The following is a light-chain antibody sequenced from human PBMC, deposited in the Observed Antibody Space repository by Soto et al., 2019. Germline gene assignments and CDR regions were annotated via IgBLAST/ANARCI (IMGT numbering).Light chain of an antibody. CDR1: SSDVGGYNY. Sequence: QSALTQPASVSGSPGQSITISCTGTSSDVGGYNYVSWYQQHPGKAPKLMIYDVNNRPSGVSNRFSGSKSGNTASLTISGLQAEDEGDYYCSSYTSISTLVAFGGGTKLTVL. CDR2: DVN. V-gene: IGLV2-14*01. J-gene: IGLJ2*01. CDR3: SSYTSISTLVA.